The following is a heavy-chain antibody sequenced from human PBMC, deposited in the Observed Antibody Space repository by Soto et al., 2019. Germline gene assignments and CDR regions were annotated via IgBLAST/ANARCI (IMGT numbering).Heavy chain of an antibody. CDR3: ADDVVPAAITGY. J-gene: IGHJ4*02. Sequence: QLRLVQSGPGVKKPGTSVKVPCKASGFTFTSPAMKWVRQARGPRLEWIGWFDVGSGNTNYAQKFQERVTITREMSTSTAHMELSSLRSEDTAVYYGADDVVPAAITGYWGQGNLVTVSS. D-gene: IGHD2-2*01. CDR2: FDVGSGNT. V-gene: IGHV1-58*02. CDR1: GFTFTSPA.